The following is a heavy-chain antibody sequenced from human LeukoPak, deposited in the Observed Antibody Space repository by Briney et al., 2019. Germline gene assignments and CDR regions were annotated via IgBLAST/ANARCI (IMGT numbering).Heavy chain of an antibody. V-gene: IGHV3-48*03. CDR2: ISKSGSPE. Sequence: PGGSLTLSCATSGFTFRNYEMTWVRQSPGKGREWVSYISKSGSPEYYAASVKGRFTISRDKSKNSLYLQMNCLRDEDTAVYYCARGGEHVDPRDHYYYMDVWGKGTTVTISS. J-gene: IGHJ6*03. CDR1: GFTFRNYE. CDR3: ARGGEHVDPRDHYYYMDV. D-gene: IGHD3-16*01.